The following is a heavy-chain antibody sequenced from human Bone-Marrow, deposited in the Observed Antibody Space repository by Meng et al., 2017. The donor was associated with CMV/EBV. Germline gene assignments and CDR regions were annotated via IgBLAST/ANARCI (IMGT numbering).Heavy chain of an antibody. CDR3: ARILGYCSSTSCPAEGWFDP. J-gene: IGHJ5*02. CDR2: IYHSGST. D-gene: IGHD2-2*01. V-gene: IGHV4-39*07. CDR1: GGSVSSGSYY. Sequence: LRLSCTVSGGSVSSGSYYWGWIRQPPGKGLEWIGSIYHSGSTHYNSSLKSRVTISVDTSKNQFSLKLSSVTAADTAVYYCARILGYCSSTSCPAEGWFDPWGQGTLVTVSS.